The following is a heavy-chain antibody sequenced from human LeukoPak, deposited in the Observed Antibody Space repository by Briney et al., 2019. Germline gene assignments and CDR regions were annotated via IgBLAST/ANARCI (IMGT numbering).Heavy chain of an antibody. CDR1: GGTFSSYA. J-gene: IGHJ3*02. V-gene: IGHV1-69*05. CDR2: FIPIFGTT. Sequence: SVKVSCKASGGTFSSYAISWVRQAPGQGLEWMGGFIPIFGTTNYAQKFQGRVTMTRDKSIRTAYMELSRLTSDDTAVYYCARNIWFGESADAFDIWGQGTMVTVSS. D-gene: IGHD3-10*01. CDR3: ARNIWFGESADAFDI.